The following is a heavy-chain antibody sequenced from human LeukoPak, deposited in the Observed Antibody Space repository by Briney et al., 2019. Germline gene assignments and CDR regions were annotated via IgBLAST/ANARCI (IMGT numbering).Heavy chain of an antibody. V-gene: IGHV1-18*01. D-gene: IGHD3-22*01. Sequence: ASVKVSCKASGYTFTSYGISWVRQAPGQGLEWMGWISAYNGNTNYAQKLQGRVTMTTDTSTSTAYMELRSLRSDDTAVYYCARRGSSGYYNPLHFDYWGQGTLVTVSS. CDR2: ISAYNGNT. J-gene: IGHJ4*02. CDR3: ARRGSSGYYNPLHFDY. CDR1: GYTFTSYG.